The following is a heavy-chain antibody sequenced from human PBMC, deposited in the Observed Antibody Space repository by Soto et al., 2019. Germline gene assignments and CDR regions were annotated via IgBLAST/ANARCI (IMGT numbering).Heavy chain of an antibody. CDR2: INSDGSST. CDR1: GFTFSSYW. CDR3: ARGLGYCSGGSCYRSPDCWYFDL. Sequence: EVQLVESGGGLVQPGGSLRLSCAASGFTFSSYWMHWVRQAPGKGLVWVSRINSDGSSTSYADSVKGRYTISRDNAKKTLCLQKNSLRAEAAAVYYCARGLGYCSGGSCYRSPDCWYFDLWGRGTLVTVSS. J-gene: IGHJ2*01. D-gene: IGHD2-15*01. V-gene: IGHV3-74*01.